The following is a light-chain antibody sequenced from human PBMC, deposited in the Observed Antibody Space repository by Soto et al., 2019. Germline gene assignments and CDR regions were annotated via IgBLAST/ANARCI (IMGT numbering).Light chain of an antibody. CDR1: QSVSSSS. CDR2: GAS. V-gene: IGKV3-20*01. Sequence: EIMITQSPSTLSVSPGERATLSCRASQSVSSSSLAWYQQKPGQAPRLLIYGASSRATGIPDRFSGSGSGTDFTLTISRLEPEDFAVYYCQQYGSSPETFGQGTKVDIK. J-gene: IGKJ1*01. CDR3: QQYGSSPET.